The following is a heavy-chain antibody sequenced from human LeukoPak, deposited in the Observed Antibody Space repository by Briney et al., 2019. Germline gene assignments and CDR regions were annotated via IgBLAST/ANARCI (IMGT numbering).Heavy chain of an antibody. J-gene: IGHJ4*02. Sequence: GASVKVSCKASGGTFSSYGITWVRQAPGQGLEWMGWISGYNGNTNYAQKFQGRVTMTTDTSTSTVYMELRSLRSDDTALYYCARDEGYYDYSGYYRFDYWGQGTLVTVSS. V-gene: IGHV1-18*01. CDR2: ISGYNGNT. CDR3: ARDEGYYDYSGYYRFDY. D-gene: IGHD3-22*01. CDR1: GGTFSSYG.